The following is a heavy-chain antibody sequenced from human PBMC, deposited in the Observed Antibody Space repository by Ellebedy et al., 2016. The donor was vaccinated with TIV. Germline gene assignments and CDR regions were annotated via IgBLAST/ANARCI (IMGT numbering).Heavy chain of an antibody. D-gene: IGHD6-13*01. CDR1: GFTFSSYA. J-gene: IGHJ4*02. Sequence: PGGSLRLSCAASGFTFSSYAMTWVRQAPGKGLEWVSCISSGAGTYYADSVKGRFTISRDNSKNTVYLQMNRLRAEDTAVYYCARDAIGVAAPDYWGQGTLVTVSS. CDR3: ARDAIGVAAPDY. V-gene: IGHV3-23*01. CDR2: ISSGAGT.